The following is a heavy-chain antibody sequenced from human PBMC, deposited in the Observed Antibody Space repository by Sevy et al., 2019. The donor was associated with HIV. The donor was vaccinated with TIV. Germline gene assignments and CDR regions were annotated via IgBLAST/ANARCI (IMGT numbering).Heavy chain of an antibody. D-gene: IGHD3-10*01. V-gene: IGHV3-48*02. CDR3: ARDDTASYLPVS. J-gene: IGHJ4*02. CDR1: GFTFSDYS. CDR2: ISRSGTTR. Sequence: PGGSLRLSCAASGFTFSDYSLNWVRQAPGKGLEWVSYISRSGTTRHYADSVRGRFTISRDDAKNSLYLQMSSLRDEDTAVYYCARDDTASYLPVSWGQGTLVTVSS.